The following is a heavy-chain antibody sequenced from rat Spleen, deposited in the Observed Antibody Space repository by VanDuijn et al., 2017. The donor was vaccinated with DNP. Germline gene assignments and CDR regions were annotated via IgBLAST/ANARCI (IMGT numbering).Heavy chain of an antibody. CDR3: ATHKRDSYAHDYFDY. CDR1: GFTFNYYW. J-gene: IGHJ2*01. Sequence: EVQLVESGGDLVQPGRSLKLSCVASGFTFNYYWMGWVRQAPTRGLEWVAYISPSGGTTYYRDSVQGRFTISRDNAKSTLYLQMDSLRSEDTATYYCATHKRDSYAHDYFDYWGQGVMVTVSS. CDR2: ISPSGGTT. D-gene: IGHD1-12*01. V-gene: IGHV5-25*01.